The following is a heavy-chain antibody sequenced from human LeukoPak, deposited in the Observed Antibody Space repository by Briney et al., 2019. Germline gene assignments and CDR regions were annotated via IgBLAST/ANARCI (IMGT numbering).Heavy chain of an antibody. CDR2: INHSGST. J-gene: IGHJ4*02. Sequence: SETLSLTCAVYGGSFSGYYWSWIRQPPGKGLEWIGEINHSGSTNYNPSLKSRVTISVDTPKNQFSLKLSSVTAADTAVYYCARGHGGSRLDYWGQGTLVTVSS. CDR3: ARGHGGSRLDY. D-gene: IGHD1-26*01. V-gene: IGHV4-34*01. CDR1: GGSFSGYY.